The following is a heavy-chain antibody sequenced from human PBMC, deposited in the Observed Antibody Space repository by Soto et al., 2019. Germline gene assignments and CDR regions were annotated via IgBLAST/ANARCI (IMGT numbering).Heavy chain of an antibody. D-gene: IGHD6-13*01. Sequence: HPGGSLRLSCAASGFTFSSYGMHWVRQAPGKGLEWVAVISYDGSNKYYADSVKGRFTISRDNSKNTLYLQMNSLRAEDTAVYYCAKLFSSQGPIFDYWGQGTLVTVSS. J-gene: IGHJ4*02. CDR3: AKLFSSQGPIFDY. CDR1: GFTFSSYG. CDR2: ISYDGSNK. V-gene: IGHV3-30*18.